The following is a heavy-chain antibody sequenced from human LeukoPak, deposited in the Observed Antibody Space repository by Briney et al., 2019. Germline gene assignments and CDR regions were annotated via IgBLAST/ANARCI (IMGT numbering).Heavy chain of an antibody. D-gene: IGHD6-13*01. V-gene: IGHV3-48*03. J-gene: IGHJ5*02. Sequence: LSGGSLRLSCAASGFTFSSYEMNWVRQAPGKGLEWVSYISSSGRTTYYADSVKGRFTISRDNSKNTLYLQMNSLRAEDTAVYYCAKHDPHSSWYDEYWFDPWGQGTLVTVSS. CDR2: ISSSGRTT. CDR3: AKHDPHSSWYDEYWFDP. CDR1: GFTFSSYE.